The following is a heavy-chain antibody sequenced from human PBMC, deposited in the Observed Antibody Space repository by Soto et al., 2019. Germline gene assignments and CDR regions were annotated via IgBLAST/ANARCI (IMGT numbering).Heavy chain of an antibody. V-gene: IGHV3-48*01. Sequence: EVQLVDSGGGLVQPGGSLRLSCAASGFTFSSYSMNWVRQAPGKGLEWVSYISSSSSTIYYADSVKGRLTISRDNAKNSLSLQTNSLRAEDTAVYYFARDPLWFGELLLDYWGQGTLVTVPS. CDR3: ARDPLWFGELLLDY. CDR1: GFTFSSYS. D-gene: IGHD3-10*01. CDR2: ISSSSSTI. J-gene: IGHJ4*02.